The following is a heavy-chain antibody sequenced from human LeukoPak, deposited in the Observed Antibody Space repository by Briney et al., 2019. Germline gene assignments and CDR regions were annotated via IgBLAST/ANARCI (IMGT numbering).Heavy chain of an antibody. V-gene: IGHV4-39*07. J-gene: IGHJ4*02. CDR1: SGSISSADCY. CDR3: TRDRDGETAAV. D-gene: IGHD6-13*01. Sequence: AETLSLTCTVSSGSISSADCYWGWIRQPPGKGLEWIGTMHYSGSTYYNPSLKSRVTISVDMSKNQFSLKLSSVTAADTAMYYCTRDRDGETAAVWGQGTLVTVS. CDR2: MHYSGST.